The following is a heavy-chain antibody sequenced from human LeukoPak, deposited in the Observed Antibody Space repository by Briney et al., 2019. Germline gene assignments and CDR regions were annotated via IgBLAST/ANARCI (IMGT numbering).Heavy chain of an antibody. CDR3: ARHEGPYSSGSFDY. CDR1: GYSFTSYW. Sequence: AGESLKISCKGSGYSFTSYWVGWVRPLPGKGLEWMGIIYPGDSDTRYSPSFQGQVTISADKSISTAYLQWSSLKASDTAMYYCARHEGPYSSGSFDYWGQGTLVTVSS. V-gene: IGHV5-51*01. CDR2: IYPGDSDT. D-gene: IGHD6-19*01. J-gene: IGHJ4*02.